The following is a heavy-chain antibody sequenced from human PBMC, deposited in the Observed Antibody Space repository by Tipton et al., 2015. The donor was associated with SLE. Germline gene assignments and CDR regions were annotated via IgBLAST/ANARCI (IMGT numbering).Heavy chain of an antibody. J-gene: IGHJ1*01. D-gene: IGHD5-24*01. CDR1: GFTFSNYW. CDR2: IKQGGSEK. CDR3: ASLEIRSPHLK. V-gene: IGHV3-7*01. Sequence: SLRLSCAASGFTFSNYWMSWVRQAPGTGLEWVSNIKQGGSEKNYVDSVKGRFTIARDNAEKSVYLQMNSLRVDDTAMYYCASLEIRSPHLKWGQGTLVTVSS.